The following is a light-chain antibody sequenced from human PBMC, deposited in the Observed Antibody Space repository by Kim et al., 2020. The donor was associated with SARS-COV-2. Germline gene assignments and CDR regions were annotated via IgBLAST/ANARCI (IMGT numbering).Light chain of an antibody. CDR3: QSYDSSLSGVG. Sequence: QSVLTHPPSVSGTPGQGFTISCTVSSSNIGAGYDVHWYQQLPGTAPKLLIYGNSNRPSGVPDRFSGSKSGTSASLAITGLQAEDEADYYCQSYDSSLSGVGFGGGTQMTVL. J-gene: IGLJ2*01. CDR1: SSNIGAGYD. CDR2: GNS. V-gene: IGLV1-40*01.